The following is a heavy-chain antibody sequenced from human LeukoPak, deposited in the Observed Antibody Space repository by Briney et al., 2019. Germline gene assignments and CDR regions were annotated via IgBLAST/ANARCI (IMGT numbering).Heavy chain of an antibody. CDR3: ARHGGGYSFDY. CDR2: IYNSGST. CDR1: GGSISNYY. V-gene: IGHV4-59*08. D-gene: IGHD5-24*01. Sequence: SGTLSLTCSVSGGSISNYYRSWIRQPPGKGLEWIGYIYNSGSTNYNPSLKSRVTISVDTSKNQFSLKVSSVTAADTAVYYCARHGGGYSFDYWGQGTLVTVSS. J-gene: IGHJ4*02.